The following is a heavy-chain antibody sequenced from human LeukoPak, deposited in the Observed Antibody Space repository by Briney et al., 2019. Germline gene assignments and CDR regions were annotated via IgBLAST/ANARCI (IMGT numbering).Heavy chain of an antibody. CDR1: GFTFSSYA. V-gene: IGHV3-23*01. J-gene: IGHJ6*02. CDR3: AKLGSWFYYYGMDV. D-gene: IGHD3-10*01. Sequence: GGSLRLSCAASGFTFSSYAMSWVRQAPGKGLEWVSAISGSGGSTYYADSVKGRFTISRDNSKNTLYLQMNSLRAEDTAVYYCAKLGSWFYYYGMDVWGQGTTVTVPS. CDR2: ISGSGGST.